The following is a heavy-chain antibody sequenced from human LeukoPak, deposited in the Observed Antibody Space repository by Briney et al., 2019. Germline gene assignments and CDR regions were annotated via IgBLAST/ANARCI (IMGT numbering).Heavy chain of an antibody. CDR3: ASNSYGGYDAFDI. Sequence: SVKVSCKASGGTFSSYSISWVRQAPGQGLEWMGRIIPIFGTANYAQKFQGRVTITADKSTSTAYMELSSLRSEDTAVYYCASNSYGGYDAFDIWGQGTMVTVSS. CDR1: GGTFSSYS. V-gene: IGHV1-69*06. D-gene: IGHD4-23*01. CDR2: IIPIFGTA. J-gene: IGHJ3*02.